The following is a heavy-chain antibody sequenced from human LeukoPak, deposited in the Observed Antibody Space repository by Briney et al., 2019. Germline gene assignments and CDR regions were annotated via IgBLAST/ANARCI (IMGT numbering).Heavy chain of an antibody. CDR2: IYYSGST. J-gene: IGHJ5*02. CDR1: GGSISSSSYY. Sequence: SETLSLTCTVSGGSISSSSYYWGWIRQPPGKGLEWIGSIYYSGSTYYNPSLKSRVTMSVDTSKNQFSLKLSSVTAAGTAVYYCASGGYCGTTTCYPNWFDPWGQGTLVTVSS. CDR3: ASGGYCGTTTCYPNWFDP. D-gene: IGHD2-2*01. V-gene: IGHV4-39*07.